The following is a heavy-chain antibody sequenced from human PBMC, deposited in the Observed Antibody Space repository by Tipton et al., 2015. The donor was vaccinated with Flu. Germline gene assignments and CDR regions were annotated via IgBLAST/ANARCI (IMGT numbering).Heavy chain of an antibody. CDR2: MFLSGSDT. CDR1: GFIFSSYA. J-gene: IGHJ4*02. V-gene: IGHV3-23*01. Sequence: SLRLSCAASGFIFSSYAMSWVRQAPGEGLEWVSSMFLSGSDTYYADSVKGRFIISRDDSKNTLYLEMNSLRAEDTAVYYCVKGAFSSGWPSSWGQGALVNVSS. CDR3: VKGAFSSGWPSS. D-gene: IGHD6-19*01.